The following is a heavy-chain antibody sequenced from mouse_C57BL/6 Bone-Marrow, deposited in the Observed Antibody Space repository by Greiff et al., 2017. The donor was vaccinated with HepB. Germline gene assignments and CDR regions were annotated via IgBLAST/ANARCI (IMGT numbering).Heavy chain of an antibody. CDR1: GFTFSDYG. J-gene: IGHJ3*01. CDR2: ISSGSSTI. CDR3: ARPLYDGYYLWFAY. Sequence: EVMLVESGGGLVKPGGSLKLSCAASGFTFSDYGMHWVRQAPEKGLEWVAYISSGSSTIYYADTVKGRFTISRDNAKNTLFLQMTSLRSEDTAMYYCARPLYDGYYLWFAYWGQGTLVTVSA. D-gene: IGHD2-3*01. V-gene: IGHV5-17*01.